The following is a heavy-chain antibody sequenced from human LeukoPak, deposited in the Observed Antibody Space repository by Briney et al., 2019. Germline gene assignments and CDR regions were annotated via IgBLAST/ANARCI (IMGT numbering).Heavy chain of an antibody. CDR2: IIPILGIA. CDR3: ARGRVGATGY. J-gene: IGHJ4*02. V-gene: IGHV1-69*02. Sequence: SVKVSCKASGGTFSSYTISWVRQAPGQGLEWMGRIIPILGIANYAQKFQGRGTITADKSTSTAYMELSSLRSEDTAVYYCARGRVGATGYWGQGTLVTVSS. D-gene: IGHD1-26*01. CDR1: GGTFSSYT.